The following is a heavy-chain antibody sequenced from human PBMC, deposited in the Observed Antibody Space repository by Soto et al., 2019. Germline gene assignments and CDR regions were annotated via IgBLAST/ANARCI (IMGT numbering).Heavy chain of an antibody. V-gene: IGHV3-9*01. CDR3: AKDRVAVAGISGGAFDI. J-gene: IGHJ3*02. Sequence: GGSLRLSCAASGFTFDDYAMHWVRQAPGKGLEWVSGISWNSGSIGYADSVKGRFTISRDNAKNSLYLQMNSLRAEDTALYYCAKDRVAVAGISGGAFDIWGQGTMVTVSS. CDR1: GFTFDDYA. CDR2: ISWNSGSI. D-gene: IGHD6-19*01.